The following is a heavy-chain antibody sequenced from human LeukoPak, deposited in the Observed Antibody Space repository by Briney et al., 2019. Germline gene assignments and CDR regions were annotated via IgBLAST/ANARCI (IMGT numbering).Heavy chain of an antibody. D-gene: IGHD3-3*01. CDR3: ARVTLFGVVIIGAFDI. J-gene: IGHJ3*02. Sequence: TLSLTCTVSGGSISSGDYYWSWIRQPPGKGLEWIGYIYYSGSTYYNPSLKSRVTISVDTSKNQFSLKLSSVTAADTAVYYCARVTLFGVVIIGAFDIWGQGTMVTASS. CDR1: GGSISSGDYY. CDR2: IYYSGST. V-gene: IGHV4-30-4*08.